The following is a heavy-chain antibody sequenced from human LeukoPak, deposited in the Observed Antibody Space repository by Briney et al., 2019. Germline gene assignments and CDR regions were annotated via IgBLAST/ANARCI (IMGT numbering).Heavy chain of an antibody. CDR1: GFTFSSYG. CDR3: AKDPDIDY. CDR2: IRFDGSIK. J-gene: IGHJ4*02. Sequence: PGGPLRLSCAASGFTFSSYGMHWVRQAPGKGLEWVAFIRFDGSIKYYVDSVKGRFTISRDNSKNTLYLQMNSLSIEDTAVYYCAKDPDIDYWGQGTLVTVSS. V-gene: IGHV3-30*02.